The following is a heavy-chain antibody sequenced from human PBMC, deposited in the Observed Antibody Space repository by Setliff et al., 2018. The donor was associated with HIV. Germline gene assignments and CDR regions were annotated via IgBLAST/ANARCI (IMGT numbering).Heavy chain of an antibody. D-gene: IGHD2-2*01. CDR2: IHPSSGGT. CDR1: GYTFTDYY. CDR3: ARYVPAAASFDY. J-gene: IGHJ4*02. Sequence: ASVKVSCKASGYTFTDYYMHWVRQAPGQGLEWMGWIHPSSGGTNYAQRFQGRVTMTTDTSTGTAYMELTSLRSDDTAVYYCARYVPAAASFDYWGQGTLVTVSS. V-gene: IGHV1-2*02.